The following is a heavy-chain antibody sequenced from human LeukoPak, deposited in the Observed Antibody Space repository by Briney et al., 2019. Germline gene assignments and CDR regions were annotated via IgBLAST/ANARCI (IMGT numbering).Heavy chain of an antibody. CDR2: IYPGDSDT. CDR1: GYSFTSYW. CDR3: ARHAPPTVATPQTQDYYYYYYMDV. V-gene: IGHV5-51*01. D-gene: IGHD4-17*01. Sequence: GESLKISCKGSGYSFTSYWIGWVRQMPGKGLEWMGIIYPGDSDTRYSPSFQGQVTISADKSISTAYLQWSSLKASDTAMCYCARHAPPTVATPQTQDYYYYYYMDVWGKGTTVTISS. J-gene: IGHJ6*03.